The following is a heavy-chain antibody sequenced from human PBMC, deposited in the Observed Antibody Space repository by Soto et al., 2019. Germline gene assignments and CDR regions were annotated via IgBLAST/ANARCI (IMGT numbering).Heavy chain of an antibody. CDR2: ISSSSSYI. CDR1: GFTFSSYS. CDR3: ARAPVDDAFDI. V-gene: IGHV3-21*01. J-gene: IGHJ3*02. Sequence: PGGSLRLSCAASGFTFSSYSMNWVRQAPGKGLEWVSSISSSSSYIYYADSVKGRFTISRDNAKNSLYLQMNGLRAEDMAVYYCARAPVDDAFDIWGQGTMVTVSS.